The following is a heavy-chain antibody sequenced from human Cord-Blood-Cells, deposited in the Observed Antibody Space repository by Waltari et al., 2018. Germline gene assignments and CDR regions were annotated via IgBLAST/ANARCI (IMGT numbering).Heavy chain of an antibody. CDR3: ARRMGYSGYDDAFDI. J-gene: IGHJ3*02. CDR1: RYRFTRFW. CDR2: NYPVDSDT. D-gene: IGHD5-12*01. Sequence: VQLVQSGAEVKKPGESLKISCKGSRYRFTRFWIGWVGQMPGKGREWMGSNYPVDSDTKYVPSFQGQVTISADKSISTAYLQWSSLKASDTAMYYCARRMGYSGYDDAFDIWGQGTMVTVSS. V-gene: IGHV5-51*01.